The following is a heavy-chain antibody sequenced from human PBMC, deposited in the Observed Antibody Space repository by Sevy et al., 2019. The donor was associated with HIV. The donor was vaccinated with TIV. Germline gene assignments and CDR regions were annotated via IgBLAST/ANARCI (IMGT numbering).Heavy chain of an antibody. J-gene: IGHJ4*02. V-gene: IGHV3-7*01. Sequence: GGSLRLSCVASGFNLSPYWMTWVRQAPGKGLEWVANIKQDGNEKYYVDSVKGRFTVSRDNAKNALYLQMYSLRVEDTAVYFCASNTYHYDSYTYYPVYWGQGTRVTVSS. CDR2: IKQDGNEK. D-gene: IGHD3-22*01. CDR3: ASNTYHYDSYTYYPVY. CDR1: GFNLSPYW.